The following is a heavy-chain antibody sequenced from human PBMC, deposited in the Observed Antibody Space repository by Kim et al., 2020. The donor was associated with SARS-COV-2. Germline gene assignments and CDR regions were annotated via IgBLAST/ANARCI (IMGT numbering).Heavy chain of an antibody. D-gene: IGHD4-17*01. V-gene: IGHV3-53*01. CDR1: GFTVSSNY. J-gene: IGHJ4*02. CDR2: IYSGGST. CDR3: ARASGYDYGDYHAPDGPPGIYYFDY. Sequence: GGSLRLSCAASGFTVSSNYMSWVRQAPGKGLEWVSVIYSGGSTYYADSVKGRFTISRDNSKNTLYLQMNSLRAEDTAVYYCARASGYDYGDYHAPDGPPGIYYFDYWGQGTLVTVSS.